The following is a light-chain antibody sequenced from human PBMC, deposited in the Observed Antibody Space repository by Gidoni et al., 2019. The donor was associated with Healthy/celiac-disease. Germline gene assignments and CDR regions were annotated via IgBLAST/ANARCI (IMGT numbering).Light chain of an antibody. V-gene: IGKV1-39*01. Sequence: IQMTQSPSSLSASVGDRVTITCRTSQSISSYLNWYQQKPGKAPKLLIYAASSLQSGVPSRFSGSGSGTDFTLTISNLQPEDFATYYCQQSYSTPFTFGGGTKVEIK. CDR1: QSISSY. J-gene: IGKJ4*01. CDR2: AAS. CDR3: QQSYSTPFT.